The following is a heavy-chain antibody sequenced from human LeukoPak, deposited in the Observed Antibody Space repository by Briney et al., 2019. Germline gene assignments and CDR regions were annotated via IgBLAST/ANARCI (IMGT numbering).Heavy chain of an antibody. Sequence: GESLKISCKGSGYIFITYWIGWVRQMPGKGLEWMGIIYPGDSDTRYSPSFQGQVTISADKSISTAYLQWSSLKASDTAMYYCARPDDYGGKPAAFNIWGQGTMVTVSS. V-gene: IGHV5-51*01. CDR3: ARPDDYGGKPAAFNI. J-gene: IGHJ3*02. CDR1: GYIFITYW. D-gene: IGHD4-23*01. CDR2: IYPGDSDT.